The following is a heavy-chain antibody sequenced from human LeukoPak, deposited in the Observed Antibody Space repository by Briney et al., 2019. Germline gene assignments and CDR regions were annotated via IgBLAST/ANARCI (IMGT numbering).Heavy chain of an antibody. V-gene: IGHV5-51*01. CDR2: IYPGDSDT. CDR1: GYSFTSYW. CDR3: ARLGCSSTSCYPYYYYMDV. D-gene: IGHD2-2*01. Sequence: GESLKISCKGSGYSFTSYWIGWVRQMPGKGLEWMGIIYPGDSDTRYSPSFQGQVTISADKSISTAYLQWSSLKASDTAMYYCARLGCSSTSCYPYYYYMDVWGKGTTVTVSS. J-gene: IGHJ6*03.